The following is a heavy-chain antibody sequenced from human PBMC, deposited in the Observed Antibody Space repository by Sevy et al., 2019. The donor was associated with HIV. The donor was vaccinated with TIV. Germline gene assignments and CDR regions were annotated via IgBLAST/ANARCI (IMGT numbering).Heavy chain of an antibody. CDR2: IYYSGST. V-gene: IGHV4-39*01. D-gene: IGHD6-13*01. Sequence: SETLSLTCTVSGGSISNGHYYWGWIRQPPGKGLEWIGSIYYSGSTYYNPSLKSRVTISIDTSKNQFSLQLSSVTAADTAAYYCARARGQQLGLYFYYFYMDVWGTGTTVPVSS. CDR3: ARARGQQLGLYFYYFYMDV. J-gene: IGHJ6*03. CDR1: GGSISNGHYY.